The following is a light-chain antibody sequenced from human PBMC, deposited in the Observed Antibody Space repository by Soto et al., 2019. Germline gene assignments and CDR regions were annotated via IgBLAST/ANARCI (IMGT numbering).Light chain of an antibody. CDR1: QSLLHSDGYNY. V-gene: IGKV2-28*01. CDR2: LGS. Sequence: DIVMTQSPLSLPVTPGEPASISCRSSQSLLHSDGYNYLDWYLQKPGQPPQLLIYLGSNRASGVPDRFSGSGSGTDFTMKISRVEAEDVGVYYCMQGLQSPRFTVGPGTKVDIK. CDR3: MQGLQSPRFT. J-gene: IGKJ3*01.